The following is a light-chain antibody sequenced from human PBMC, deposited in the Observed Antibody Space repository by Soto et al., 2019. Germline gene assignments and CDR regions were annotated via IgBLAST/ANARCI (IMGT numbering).Light chain of an antibody. CDR3: CSYADRVV. CDR2: EGS. J-gene: IGLJ3*02. Sequence: QSALTQPASVSGSPGQSITISCTGTSSDVGNYNLVSWYQQHPGKAPKLMIYEGSKRPSGVSNRFSGSKSDNTASLTISGLQAEDEADYYCCSYADRVVFGGGTKLTVL. V-gene: IGLV2-23*01. CDR1: SSDVGNYNL.